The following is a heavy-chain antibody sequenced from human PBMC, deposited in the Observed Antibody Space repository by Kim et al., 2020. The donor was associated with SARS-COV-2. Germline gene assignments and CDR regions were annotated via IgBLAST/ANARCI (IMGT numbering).Heavy chain of an antibody. Sequence: GGSLRLSCAASGFTFTRYGLHWVRQAPGKGLEWVAIIWSDGSNKYHADSVKGRFTISRDDSKSTLYLQMNSLRVDDSAVYFCARLGSGTWSNIDYWGQGT. V-gene: IGHV3-33*01. D-gene: IGHD6-13*01. CDR2: IWSDGSNK. J-gene: IGHJ4*02. CDR3: ARLGSGTWSNIDY. CDR1: GFTFTRYG.